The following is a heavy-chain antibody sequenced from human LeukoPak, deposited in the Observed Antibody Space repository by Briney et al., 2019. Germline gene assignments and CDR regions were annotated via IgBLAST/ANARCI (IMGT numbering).Heavy chain of an antibody. V-gene: IGHV3-15*01. Sequence: TSGGSLRLSCAASGFTFSNAWMSWVRQAPGKGLEWVGRIKSKTDGGTTDYAAPVKGRFTISRDDSKNTLYLQMNSLKTEDTPVYYCTTDPDIVVVPAAMALGYWGQGTLVTVSS. CDR2: IKSKTDGGTT. CDR3: TTDPDIVVVPAAMALGY. CDR1: GFTFSNAW. J-gene: IGHJ4*02. D-gene: IGHD2-2*01.